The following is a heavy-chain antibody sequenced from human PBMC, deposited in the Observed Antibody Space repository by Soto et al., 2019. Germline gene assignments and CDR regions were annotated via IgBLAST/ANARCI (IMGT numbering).Heavy chain of an antibody. Sequence: VASVKVSCKASGGTFSSYAISWVRQAPGQGLEWMGGIIPIFGTANYAQKFQGRVTITADKSTSTAYMELSSLRSEDTAVYYCARARNWNHYDYWGQGTLVTVSS. D-gene: IGHD1-20*01. CDR2: IIPIFGTA. V-gene: IGHV1-69*06. CDR3: ARARNWNHYDY. CDR1: GGTFSSYA. J-gene: IGHJ4*02.